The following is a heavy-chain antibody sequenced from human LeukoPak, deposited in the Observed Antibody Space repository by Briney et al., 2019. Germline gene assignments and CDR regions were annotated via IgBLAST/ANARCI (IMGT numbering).Heavy chain of an antibody. CDR1: GFTFSSYW. CDR3: AKGTQLWKLTDAFDI. CDR2: ISFDGNDK. V-gene: IGHV3-30*18. J-gene: IGHJ3*02. D-gene: IGHD5-18*01. Sequence: GGSLRLSCAASGFTFSSYWMTWVRQAPGKGLEWVTLISFDGNDKKYADPVKGRFTVSRDNSKNTLYLQMNSLRAEDTAVYYCAKGTQLWKLTDAFDIWGQGTMVTVSS.